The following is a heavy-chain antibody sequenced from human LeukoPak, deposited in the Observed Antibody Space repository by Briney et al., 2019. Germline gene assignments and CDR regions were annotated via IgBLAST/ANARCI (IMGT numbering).Heavy chain of an antibody. Sequence: GGSLRLSCAASGFTFSSYAMSWVRQAPGKGLEWVSAISGSGGSTYYADSVKGRFTISRDNSKNTLYLQMNSLRAEDTAVYYCAKDRDPGYGSGSFFDYWGQGTLVTVSS. V-gene: IGHV3-23*01. J-gene: IGHJ4*02. CDR1: GFTFSSYA. CDR2: ISGSGGST. D-gene: IGHD3-10*01. CDR3: AKDRDPGYGSGSFFDY.